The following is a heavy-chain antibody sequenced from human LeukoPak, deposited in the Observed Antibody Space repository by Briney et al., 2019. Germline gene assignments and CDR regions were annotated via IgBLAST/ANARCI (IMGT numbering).Heavy chain of an antibody. V-gene: IGHV1-69*05. CDR1: GGTFSSYA. J-gene: IGHJ6*03. Sequence: WASVKVSCKASGGTFSSYAIRWVRQAPGQGLEWMGGIIPIFGTANYAQKFQGRVTITTDESTSTAYMELSSLRSEDTAVYYCARVKLRPNYYYYYMDVWGKGTTVTVSS. CDR2: IIPIFGTA. CDR3: ARVKLRPNYYYYYMDV. D-gene: IGHD1-7*01.